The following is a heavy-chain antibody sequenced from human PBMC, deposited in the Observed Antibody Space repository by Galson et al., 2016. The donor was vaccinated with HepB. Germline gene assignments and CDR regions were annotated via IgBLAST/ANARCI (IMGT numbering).Heavy chain of an antibody. J-gene: IGHJ4*02. CDR2: IRSKANNYAT. D-gene: IGHD5-24*01. Sequence: SLRLSCAASGFTFSGSAMHWVRQASGKGLEWVGRIRSKANNYATAYAASVKGRFTISRDNAKNSVYLQMNSLRDEDTAVYFCARDGGGGYNLDYWGQGTLVTVSS. CDR3: ARDGGGGYNLDY. CDR1: GFTFSGSA. V-gene: IGHV3-73*01.